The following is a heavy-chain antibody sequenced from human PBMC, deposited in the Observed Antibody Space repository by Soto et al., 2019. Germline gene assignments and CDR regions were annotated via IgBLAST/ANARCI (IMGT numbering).Heavy chain of an antibody. CDR3: ARDCLSVHGTNGVCYNRSNYYYYYMDV. Sequence: GGSLRLSCAASGFTFSSYSMNWVRQAPGKGLEWVSSISSSSSYIYYADSVKGRFTISRDNGKNSMYLKMYSLRAGETAVYYCARDCLSVHGTNGVCYNRSNYYYYYMDVWGKGTTVTVSS. CDR2: ISSSSSYI. J-gene: IGHJ6*03. V-gene: IGHV3-21*01. D-gene: IGHD2-8*01. CDR1: GFTFSSYS.